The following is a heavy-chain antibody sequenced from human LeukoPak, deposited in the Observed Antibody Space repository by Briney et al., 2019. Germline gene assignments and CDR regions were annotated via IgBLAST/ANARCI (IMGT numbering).Heavy chain of an antibody. V-gene: IGHV4-39*01. J-gene: IGHJ5*02. CDR2: IYYSGST. D-gene: IGHD3-16*01. Sequence: SETLSLTCTVSGGSISSSSYYWGWIRQPPGKGLEWIGSIYYSGSTYYNPSLKSRDTISVDTSKNQFSLKLSSVTAADTAVYYCARPLGGLGWFDPWGQGTLVTASS. CDR3: ARPLGGLGWFDP. CDR1: GGSISSSSYY.